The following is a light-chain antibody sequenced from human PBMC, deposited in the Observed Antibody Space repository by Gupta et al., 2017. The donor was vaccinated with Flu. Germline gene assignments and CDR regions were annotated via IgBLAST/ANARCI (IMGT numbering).Light chain of an antibody. CDR3: QHYCSSPLT. V-gene: IGKV3-20*01. CDR2: GAS. CDR1: QSVSSSF. J-gene: IGKJ1*01. Sequence: IVLTQSPGTLSLSPGERATLSCRASQSVSSSFFAWYQQKPGQAPRLPIYGASGRATGSPHRFSDSWSGTDFTLPISRLEPEDFAVYYCQHYCSSPLTFGQGTQVEIK.